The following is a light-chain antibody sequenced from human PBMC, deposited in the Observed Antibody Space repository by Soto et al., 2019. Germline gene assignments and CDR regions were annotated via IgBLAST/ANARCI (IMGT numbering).Light chain of an antibody. CDR3: QQYQDYLTWT. CDR2: NAD. CDR1: QSISYY. Sequence: DIQMTQSPSTLSASVGDSVTITCRASQSISYYLAWFQQKPGKAPRILIFNADTLERVVPSRFSRSGSGTDFTLTIISLQPDDFGTYYCQQYQDYLTWTFGQVTKVDIK. J-gene: IGKJ1*01. V-gene: IGKV1-5*01.